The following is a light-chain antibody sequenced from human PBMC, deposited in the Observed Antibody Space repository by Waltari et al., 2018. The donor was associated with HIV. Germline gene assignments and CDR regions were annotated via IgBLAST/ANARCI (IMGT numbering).Light chain of an antibody. J-gene: IGKJ2*01. Sequence: DIVLTQSPGTLSLSPGERATLSCRASQSVTSSFLSWYQQIPGPAPRILSSGTSSRATGIPDRVSGSGYGTDFNLNISRLEPEDLAVYYCQQYGRSAPYTFGQGTKLEIK. CDR3: QQYGRSAPYT. CDR1: QSVTSSF. CDR2: GTS. V-gene: IGKV3-20*01.